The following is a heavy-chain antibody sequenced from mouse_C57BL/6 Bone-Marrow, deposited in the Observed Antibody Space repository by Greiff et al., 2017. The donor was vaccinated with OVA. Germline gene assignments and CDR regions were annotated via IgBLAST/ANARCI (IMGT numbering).Heavy chain of an antibody. CDR3: AKNADYYGSSHAMDY. D-gene: IGHD1-1*01. Sequence: QVQLQQSGPGLVQPSQSLSITCTVSGFSLTSYGVHWVRQSPGKGLEWLGVIWRGGSTDYNAAFMSRLSITKDNSKSQVSFKMNSLQADDTAIYYCAKNADYYGSSHAMDYWGQGTSVTVSS. CDR2: IWRGGST. CDR1: GFSLTSYG. V-gene: IGHV2-5*01. J-gene: IGHJ4*01.